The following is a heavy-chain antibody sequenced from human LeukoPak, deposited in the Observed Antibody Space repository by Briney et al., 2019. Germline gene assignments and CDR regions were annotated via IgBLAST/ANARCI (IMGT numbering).Heavy chain of an antibody. Sequence: PSETLSLTCAVSGYSISSGYYWGWIRQPPGQGLEWIGSIYYTGRTYYNPSLKSRVTISVDTSKSQFSLKLSSVTAADTAVYYCARHGYNSHSPNWFDPWGQGTLVTVSS. CDR2: IYYTGRT. J-gene: IGHJ5*02. V-gene: IGHV4-38-2*01. CDR1: GYSISSGYY. CDR3: ARHGYNSHSPNWFDP. D-gene: IGHD5-24*01.